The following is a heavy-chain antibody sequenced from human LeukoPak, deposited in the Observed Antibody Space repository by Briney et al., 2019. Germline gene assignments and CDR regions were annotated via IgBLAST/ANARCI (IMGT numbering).Heavy chain of an antibody. CDR2: IYYSGST. CDR1: GGSLSSSSSY. J-gene: IGHJ4*02. V-gene: IGHV4-39*01. D-gene: IGHD2-15*01. CDR3: ATQAAGGPLDY. Sequence: SETLSLTCAVSGGSLSSSSSYWGWVRQPPGKGLEWIGTIYYSGSTFYNPSLKSRVTFSVDTSKNQFSLKLTSVTAADTAVYFCATQAAGGPLDYWGQGTLVTVSS.